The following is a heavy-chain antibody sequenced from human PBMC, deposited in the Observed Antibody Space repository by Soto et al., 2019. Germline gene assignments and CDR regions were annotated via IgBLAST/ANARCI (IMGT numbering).Heavy chain of an antibody. D-gene: IGHD1-26*01. Sequence: QVQLVESGGGVVQPGTSLRLSCAASGFTFSSYAMHWVRQAPGKGLEWLAIISYDGNNKYYADSVKGRFTNSRDNPKNTLYLQMNSLRADDTAVYNCARDRRSGSYYLSSRDAFDIWGQGTMVTVSS. CDR1: GFTFSSYA. CDR3: ARDRRSGSYYLSSRDAFDI. CDR2: ISYDGNNK. J-gene: IGHJ3*02. V-gene: IGHV3-30-3*01.